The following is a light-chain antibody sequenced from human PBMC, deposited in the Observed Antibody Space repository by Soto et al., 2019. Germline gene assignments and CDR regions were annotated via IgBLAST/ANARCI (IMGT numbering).Light chain of an antibody. CDR1: SSDVGGYNY. CDR2: EVS. V-gene: IGLV2-14*01. CDR3: ISYTSSSTLLV. J-gene: IGLJ1*01. Sequence: SALTQPASVSGSPGQSITIAGTGTSSDVGGYNYVSWYQQHPGKAPKLMIYEVSNRPSGVSNRFSGSKSGNTASLTISGLQAEDEADYYCISYTSSSTLLVFGTGTKVTVL.